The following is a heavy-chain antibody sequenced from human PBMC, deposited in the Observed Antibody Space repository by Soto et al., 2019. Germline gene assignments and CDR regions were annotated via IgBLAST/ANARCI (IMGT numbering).Heavy chain of an antibody. CDR2: ISGSGGST. J-gene: IGHJ4*02. V-gene: IGHV3-23*01. D-gene: IGHD3-22*01. CDR3: AKDPFMTYYYDSSGYSDY. Sequence: GSLRLSCAASGFTFSSYAMSWVRQAPGKGLEWVSAISGSGGSTYYADSVKGRFTISRDNSKNTLYLQMNSLRAEDTAVYYCAKDPFMTYYYDSSGYSDYWGQGTLVTVSS. CDR1: GFTFSSYA.